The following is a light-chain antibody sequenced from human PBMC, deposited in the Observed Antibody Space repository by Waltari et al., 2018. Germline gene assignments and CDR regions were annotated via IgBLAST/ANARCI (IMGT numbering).Light chain of an antibody. J-gene: IGKJ1*01. CDR3: QKYDRLPAT. CDR1: QSIGKY. CDR2: AAS. V-gene: IGKV3-20*01. Sequence: EIVLTQSPGTLSLSPGERATLSCRASQSIGKYLVWYQQKPGQAPRLLMYAASTRATCIPDRFSGSGSGTDFSLTISRLGPEDFAVYYCQKYDRLPATFGQGTKVEIK.